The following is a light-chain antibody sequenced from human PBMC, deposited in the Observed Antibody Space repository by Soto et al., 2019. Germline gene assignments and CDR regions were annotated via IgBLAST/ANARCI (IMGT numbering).Light chain of an antibody. V-gene: IGKV3-15*01. CDR3: QQYNNWPPLT. CDR1: QSVGSK. Sequence: EVVMTQSPATLSVSPGERATLSCRASQSVGSKLAWYQQKPGQAPRLLIFDAFTRATGIPARFSGSGPVTDFTPDNSGLQSGDSAVCYCQQYNNWPPLTFGGGTKVEI. CDR2: DAF. J-gene: IGKJ4*01.